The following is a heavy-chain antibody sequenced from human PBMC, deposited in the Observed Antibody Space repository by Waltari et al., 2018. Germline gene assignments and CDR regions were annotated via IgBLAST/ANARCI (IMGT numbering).Heavy chain of an antibody. D-gene: IGHD2-2*01. CDR3: AKDRGCSSTSCYYYYYYYMDV. Sequence: EVQLLESGGGLVQPGGSLRLSCAASGFTFSSYAMSWVRQAPGKGLEWVSAISGSGGSTYYADSVKGRFTISRDNSKNTLYLQMNSLRAEDTAVYYCAKDRGCSSTSCYYYYYYYMDVWGKGTTVTISS. CDR1: GFTFSSYA. CDR2: ISGSGGST. J-gene: IGHJ6*03. V-gene: IGHV3-23*01.